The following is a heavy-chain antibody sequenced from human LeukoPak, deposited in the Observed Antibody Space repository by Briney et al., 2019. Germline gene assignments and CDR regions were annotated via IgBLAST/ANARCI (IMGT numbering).Heavy chain of an antibody. D-gene: IGHD3-10*01. V-gene: IGHV1-69*06. CDR1: GGTFSSYA. CDR2: IIPIFGTA. J-gene: IGHJ4*02. CDR3: AREGRVRGVIKGPPYFDY. Sequence: GASVKVSCKASGGTFSSYAISWVRQAPGQGLEWMGGIIPIFGTANYAQKFQGRVTITADKSTSTAYMELSSLRSEDTAVYYCAREGRVRGVIKGPPYFDYWGQGTLVTVSS.